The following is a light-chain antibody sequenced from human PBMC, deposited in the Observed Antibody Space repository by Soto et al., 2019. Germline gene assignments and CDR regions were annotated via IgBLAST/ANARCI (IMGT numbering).Light chain of an antibody. Sequence: QSVLTQPPSASGTPGQRVTISCFGSSSNIGSNAVYWYQQLPGTAPTLLIYSNNQRPSGVPDRFSGSKSGTSASLAISGLQSEDEADYYCAAWDVSLKDVVFGGGTKLTVL. J-gene: IGLJ2*01. CDR2: SNN. V-gene: IGLV1-44*01. CDR1: SSNIGSNA. CDR3: AAWDVSLKDVV.